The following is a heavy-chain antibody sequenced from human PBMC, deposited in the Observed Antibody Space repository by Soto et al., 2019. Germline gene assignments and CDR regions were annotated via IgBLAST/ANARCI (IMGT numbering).Heavy chain of an antibody. CDR2: ISYDGSNK. CDR1: GFTFSSYA. Sequence: PGGSLRLSCAASGFTFSSYAMHWVRQAPGKGLEWVAVISYDGSNKYYADSVKGRFTISRDNSKNTLYLQMNSLRAEDTAVYYCAKDNYGGNSVYYYGMDVWGQGTTVTVSS. J-gene: IGHJ6*02. CDR3: AKDNYGGNSVYYYGMDV. V-gene: IGHV3-30-3*01. D-gene: IGHD4-17*01.